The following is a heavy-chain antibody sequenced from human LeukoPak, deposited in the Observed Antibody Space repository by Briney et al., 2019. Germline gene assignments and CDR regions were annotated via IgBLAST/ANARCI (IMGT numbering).Heavy chain of an antibody. CDR1: GGSISSSSYY. CDR2: IYYSGST. D-gene: IGHD3-10*01. V-gene: IGHV4-39*01. CDR3: ERLNRGGILWFGAYFDS. Sequence: NPSETLSLTCTVSGGSISSSSYYWGWIRQPPGKGLEWIGSIYYSGSTYYNPSLKSRVNISVDTSKNQFSLKLSSVTAADTAVYYCERLNRGGILWFGAYFDSWGQGTLVTVSS. J-gene: IGHJ4*02.